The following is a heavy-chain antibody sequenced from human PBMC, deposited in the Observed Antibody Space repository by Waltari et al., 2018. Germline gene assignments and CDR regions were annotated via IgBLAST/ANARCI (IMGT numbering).Heavy chain of an antibody. CDR2: INHIGST. J-gene: IGHJ4*02. Sequence: QVQLQQWGAGLLKPSETLSLTCAVYGGSFSGYYWSWIRQPPGKGLGWIGEINHIGSTNYNPSLKSRVTIAVDTSKNQFSLKLSSVTAADTAVYYCARRGKRGRVVVAATGWGVVDYWGQGTLVTVSS. CDR3: ARRGKRGRVVVAATGWGVVDY. V-gene: IGHV4-34*01. D-gene: IGHD2-15*01. CDR1: GGSFSGYY.